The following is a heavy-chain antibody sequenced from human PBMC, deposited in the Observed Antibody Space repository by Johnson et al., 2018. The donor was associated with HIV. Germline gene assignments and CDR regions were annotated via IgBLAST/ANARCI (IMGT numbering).Heavy chain of an antibody. J-gene: IGHJ3*02. CDR1: GFIFSSYA. Sequence: QVQLVESGGGVVQPGRSLRLSCAASGFIFSSYAIHWVRQAPGKGLEWVAVISYDANNKYYADSVKGRFTISRDNSKNTLYLQMNSLRADDTDVYYCAREGIWYCSGGSCYGAFDIWGQGTMVTVSS. CDR2: ISYDANNK. V-gene: IGHV3-30*14. D-gene: IGHD2-15*01. CDR3: AREGIWYCSGGSCYGAFDI.